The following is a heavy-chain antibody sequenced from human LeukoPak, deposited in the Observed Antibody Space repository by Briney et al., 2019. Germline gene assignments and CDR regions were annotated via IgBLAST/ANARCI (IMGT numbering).Heavy chain of an antibody. Sequence: QPGGSLRLSCAASGFTFSSYAMSWVRQAPGKGLEWVSTISYSGTSTYYADSVKGQFTISRDNSRNTLYLQMNSLRAEDTAVYYCAKAGYCSSTSCLTPFDYWGQGTLVTVSS. CDR2: ISYSGTST. J-gene: IGHJ4*02. D-gene: IGHD2-2*01. CDR1: GFTFSSYA. V-gene: IGHV3-23*01. CDR3: AKAGYCSSTSCLTPFDY.